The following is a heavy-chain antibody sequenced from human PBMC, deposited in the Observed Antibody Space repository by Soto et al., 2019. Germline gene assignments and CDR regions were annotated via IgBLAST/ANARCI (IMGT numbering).Heavy chain of an antibody. J-gene: IGHJ6*02. CDR2: INPKSGGT. V-gene: IGHV1-2*04. Sequence: ASVKVSCKASGYSFTDYHIHWVRQAPGQGLELLGRINPKSGGTSTAQKFQGWVTMTTDTSISTASMELTRLTSDDTAIYYCARGDSTDCSNGVCSFFYNHDMDVWGQGTTVTVYS. D-gene: IGHD2-8*01. CDR3: ARGDSTDCSNGVCSFFYNHDMDV. CDR1: GYSFTDYH.